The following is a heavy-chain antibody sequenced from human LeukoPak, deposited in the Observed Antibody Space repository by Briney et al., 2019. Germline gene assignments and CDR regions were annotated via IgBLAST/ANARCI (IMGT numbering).Heavy chain of an antibody. CDR2: ISGSGGST. D-gene: IGHD2-15*01. CDR3: AKGFNIVVVVLSATPYFPFDI. J-gene: IGHJ3*02. Sequence: GGSLRLSCAASGFTFSSYAMSWVRQALGKGLEWVSAISGSGGSTYYADSVKGRFTISRDNSKNTLYLQMNSLRAEDTAVYYCAKGFNIVVVVLSATPYFPFDIWGQGTMVTVSS. V-gene: IGHV3-23*01. CDR1: GFTFSSYA.